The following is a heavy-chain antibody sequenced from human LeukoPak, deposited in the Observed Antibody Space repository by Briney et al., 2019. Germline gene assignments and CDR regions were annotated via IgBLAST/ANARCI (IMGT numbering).Heavy chain of an antibody. CDR2: ISYDGSNK. D-gene: IGHD1-26*01. J-gene: IGHJ4*02. V-gene: IGHV3-30*03. CDR1: GFTVSSYG. Sequence: GGSLRLSCAASGFTVSSYGMHWVRQAPGKGLEWVAVISYDGSNKYNADSVKGRFTISRDNSKNTLYLQMNSLRAEDTAVYYCARGSWELPNIFDYWGQGTLVTVSS. CDR3: ARGSWELPNIFDY.